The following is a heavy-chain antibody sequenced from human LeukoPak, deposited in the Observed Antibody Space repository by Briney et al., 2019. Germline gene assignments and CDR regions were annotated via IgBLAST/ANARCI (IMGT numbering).Heavy chain of an antibody. V-gene: IGHV3-7*03. CDR3: AKDAQPRSRWFDP. Sequence: RAGGSLRLSCAASGFIFKDYWMIWVRQAPGKGLEWVASIKQDGSEKYYVDSVKGRFTISRDNAKNSLYLQMNTLRAEDTAMYYCAKDAQPRSRWFDPWGQGTLVTVSS. CDR2: IKQDGSEK. D-gene: IGHD3-16*01. J-gene: IGHJ5*02. CDR1: GFIFKDYW.